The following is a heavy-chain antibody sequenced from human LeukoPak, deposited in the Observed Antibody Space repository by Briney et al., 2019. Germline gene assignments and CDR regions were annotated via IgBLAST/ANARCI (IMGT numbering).Heavy chain of an antibody. CDR3: ARGSGDYDTLTGYYNPPSGFDY. D-gene: IGHD3-9*01. V-gene: IGHV3-48*01. CDR2: ISSSSSTI. CDR1: GFTFSSYS. J-gene: IGHJ4*02. Sequence: GGSLRLSCAASGFTFSSYSMNWVRQAPGKGLEWVSYISSSSSTIYYADSVKGRFTISRDNAKNSLYLQMNSLRAEDTAVYYCARGSGDYDTLTGYYNPPSGFDYWGQGTLVTVSS.